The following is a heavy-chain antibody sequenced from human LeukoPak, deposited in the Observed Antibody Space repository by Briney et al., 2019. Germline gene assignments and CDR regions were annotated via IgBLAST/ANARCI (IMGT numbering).Heavy chain of an antibody. D-gene: IGHD5-12*01. Sequence: GGSLRPSCAASGFTFNNYGMHWVRQAPGKGLEWVAFIRYNGNNQYYADSVKGRFTISRDNSKNTLYLQMNSLKGDDTAVYYCAKGGGYEAQYYYYYLDVWGKGTTVTISS. CDR2: IRYNGNNQ. V-gene: IGHV3-30*02. CDR3: AKGGGYEAQYYYYYLDV. CDR1: GFTFNNYG. J-gene: IGHJ6*03.